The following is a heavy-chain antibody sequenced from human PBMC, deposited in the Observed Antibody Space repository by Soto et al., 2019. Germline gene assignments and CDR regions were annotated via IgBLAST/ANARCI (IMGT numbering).Heavy chain of an antibody. CDR1: GFTFDDYA. Sequence: EVQLVESGGGLVQPGRSLRLSCAASGFTFDDYAMHWVRHAPGKGLEWVSGIRWNSGSIGYADSVKGRFTISRDNAKNPLYLKMNSLRAEDTAMYYCAFRTFQIWGQGTMVTVSS. J-gene: IGHJ3*02. V-gene: IGHV3-9*01. CDR2: IRWNSGSI. CDR3: AFRTFQI.